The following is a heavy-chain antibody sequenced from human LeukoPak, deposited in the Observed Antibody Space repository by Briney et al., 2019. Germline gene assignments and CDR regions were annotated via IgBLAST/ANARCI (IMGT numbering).Heavy chain of an antibody. CDR1: GYNFTNYW. V-gene: IGHV5-51*01. CDR3: ARRGTTYVFDI. D-gene: IGHD1-7*01. J-gene: IGHJ3*02. CDR2: IYPGDSDT. Sequence: GESLKISWKGSGYNFTNYWIGWVRQMPGKGLEWMGIIYPGDSDTRYSPSFQGQVTISADKSISTAYLQWSSLKASDTAMYYCARRGTTYVFDIWGQGTMVTVSS.